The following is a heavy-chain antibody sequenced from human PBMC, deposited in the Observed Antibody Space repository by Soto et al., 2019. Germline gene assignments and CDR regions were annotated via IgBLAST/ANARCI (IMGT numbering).Heavy chain of an antibody. D-gene: IGHD3-3*01. CDR2: IYHSGST. Sequence: TLVLTCTVSGGSISSGGYYWSCICHHPGNLIDCIGYIYHSGSTYYTASLKSRVTISVDTSKDQFSLKLRSVPPADTALYYCARGAITTFGVVTPHTNWFDPWGQGTLVTVSS. CDR3: ARGAITTFGVVTPHTNWFDP. V-gene: IGHV4-31*03. CDR1: GGSISSGGYY. J-gene: IGHJ5*02.